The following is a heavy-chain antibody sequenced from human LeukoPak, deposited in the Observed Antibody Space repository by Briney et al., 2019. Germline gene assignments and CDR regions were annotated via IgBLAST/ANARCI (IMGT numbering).Heavy chain of an antibody. CDR3: ARTRSSGYYDAFDV. CDR1: GFSLSNSEVG. Sequence: ESGPTLVKPTQTLTLTCSFSGFSLSNSEVGVGWIRQPPGKALEWLAVIHWDDGKRFSRSLKSRLTITKDTAKNQVVLTLNNMDPVDTGTYHCARTRSSGYYDAFDVWGQGTMVIVSS. V-gene: IGHV2-5*02. D-gene: IGHD3-22*01. CDR2: IHWDDGK. J-gene: IGHJ3*01.